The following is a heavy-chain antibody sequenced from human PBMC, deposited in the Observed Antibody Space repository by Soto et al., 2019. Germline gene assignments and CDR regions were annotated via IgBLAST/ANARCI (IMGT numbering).Heavy chain of an antibody. CDR1: GLTFSTYA. CDR3: AIRGDYGRPSNDY. Sequence: GGSLRLSCAAAGLTFSTYAMSWVRQAPGKGLEWVSTISGSGGSTHYADSVKGRFTISRDNSKNTLYLQMNSLRGEDTAIYYCAIRGDYGRPSNDYWGQGTLVTVSS. CDR2: ISGSGGST. J-gene: IGHJ4*02. V-gene: IGHV3-23*01. D-gene: IGHD4-17*01.